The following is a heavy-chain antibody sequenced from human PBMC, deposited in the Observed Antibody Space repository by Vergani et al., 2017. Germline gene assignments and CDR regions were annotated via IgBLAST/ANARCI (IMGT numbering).Heavy chain of an antibody. CDR3: ARTNSGSYYGPSYYYYYMDV. CDR1: GGSISSYY. CDR2: IYYSGST. Sequence: QVQLQESGPGLVKPSETLSLTCTVSGGSISSYYWSWIRQPPGKGLEWIGYIYYSGSTNYNPSLKSRVTISVDTSQNQFSLKLSSVTAADTAVYYCARTNSGSYYGPSYYYYYMDVWGKGTKVTVSS. V-gene: IGHV4-59*01. D-gene: IGHD1-26*01. J-gene: IGHJ6*03.